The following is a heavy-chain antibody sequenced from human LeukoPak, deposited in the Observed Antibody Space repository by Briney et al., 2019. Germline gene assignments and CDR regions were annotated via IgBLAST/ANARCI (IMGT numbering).Heavy chain of an antibody. D-gene: IGHD1-26*01. CDR2: IYGSGVSI. J-gene: IGHJ4*02. V-gene: IGHV3-23*01. Sequence: GGSLRLSCVASGFTFKNYVMNWVRRAPGKGLEWLATIYGSGVSISYADSVKGRFTISRDNSNNTLYLQMNSLRAEDTAMYYCAKDLGWELPAEAYWGQGILVTVSS. CDR1: GFTFKNYV. CDR3: AKDLGWELPAEAY.